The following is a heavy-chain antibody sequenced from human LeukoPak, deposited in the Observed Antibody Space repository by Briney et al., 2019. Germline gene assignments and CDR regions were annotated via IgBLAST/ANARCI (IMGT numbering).Heavy chain of an antibody. CDR1: GGTFSSYA. CDR3: ARGGGVVVPADYYYYYGMDV. CDR2: IIPIFGTA. D-gene: IGHD2-2*01. V-gene: IGHV1-69*01. J-gene: IGHJ6*02. Sequence: SVTVSCTASGGTFSSYAISWVRQAPGQGLEWMGGIIPIFGTANYAQKFQGRVTITADESTSTAYMELSSLRSEDTAVYYCARGGGVVVPADYYYYYGMDVWGQGTTVTVSS.